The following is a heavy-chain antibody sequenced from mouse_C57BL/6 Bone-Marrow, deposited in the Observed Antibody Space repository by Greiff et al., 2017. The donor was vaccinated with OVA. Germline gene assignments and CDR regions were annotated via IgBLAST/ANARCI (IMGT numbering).Heavy chain of an antibody. J-gene: IGHJ2*01. CDR2: IDPISGGT. CDR3: ARSLSTYFDY. Sequence: VQLQQPGAELVKPGASVKLSCKASGYTFTSYWMHWVKQRPGRGLEWIGRIDPISGGTKYNEKFKSKATLTVDKPSRTAYMQLSSLTSEDSAVYYCARSLSTYFDYWGQGTTLTVSS. V-gene: IGHV1-72*01. CDR1: GYTFTSYW.